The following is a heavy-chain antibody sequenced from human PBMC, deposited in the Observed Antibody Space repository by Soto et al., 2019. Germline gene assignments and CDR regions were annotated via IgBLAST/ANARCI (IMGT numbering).Heavy chain of an antibody. D-gene: IGHD3-10*01. CDR1: GYTFSNYG. Sequence: QVQLVQSGAELKKPGASVKVSCKASGYTFSNYGMNWVRQATGQGPEWIGWVNPNNGDTGYAQKFQGRVTLTTDISTTTASMELTSLRSEDTAIYYCAKVSRKGSAIDFDYWGQGTLITVSS. CDR3: AKVSRKGSAIDFDY. CDR2: VNPNNGDT. J-gene: IGHJ4*02. V-gene: IGHV1-8*01.